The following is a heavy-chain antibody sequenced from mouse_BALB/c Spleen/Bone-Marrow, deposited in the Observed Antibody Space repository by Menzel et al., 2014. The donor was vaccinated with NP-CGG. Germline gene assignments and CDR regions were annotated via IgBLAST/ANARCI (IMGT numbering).Heavy chain of an antibody. V-gene: IGHV5-6-5*01. CDR2: ISISDNT. CDR3: ARGYPGWITDF. D-gene: IGHD2-4*01. J-gene: IGHJ2*01. Sequence: EESGGRLVTPGTPLTLTCAVSGFSLSSYAMSWVRQAPGKGLEWIRSISISDNTYYTSWAKGRFTISKTSSTTVDLKMTSLTTEDTATYFCARGYPGWITDFWGQGTLVTVSS. CDR1: GFSLSSYA.